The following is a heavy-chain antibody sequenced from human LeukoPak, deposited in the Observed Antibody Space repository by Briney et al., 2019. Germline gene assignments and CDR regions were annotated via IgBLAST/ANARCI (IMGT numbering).Heavy chain of an antibody. J-gene: IGHJ3*02. V-gene: IGHV4-61*02. CDR1: GGSISNLDYY. CDR2: IYTSGGT. D-gene: IGHD2/OR15-2a*01. CDR3: ARFRTTSAFDI. Sequence: SETLSLTCTVSGGSISNLDYYWTWIRQPAGKRLEWIGRIYTSGGTNYNPSLKSRVTMSVDKSKNQISLNLASLTAADTAVYYCARFRTTSAFDIWGQGTMVTVSS.